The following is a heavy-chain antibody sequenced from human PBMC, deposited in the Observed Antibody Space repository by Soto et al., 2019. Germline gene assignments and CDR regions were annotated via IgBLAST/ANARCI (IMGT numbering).Heavy chain of an antibody. Sequence: GGSLRLSCAASGFTFSSYGVHWVRQAPGKGLEWVASVSYDGSNKHYADSVKGRFTISRDNSRNTLDLQMNSLRAEDTAVYYCAKDTYYYDRSXHYTYDHWGQGTQVTVSS. D-gene: IGHD3-22*01. CDR2: VSYDGSNK. CDR3: AKDTYYYDRSXHYTYDH. V-gene: IGHV3-30*18. J-gene: IGHJ4*02. CDR1: GFTFSSYG.